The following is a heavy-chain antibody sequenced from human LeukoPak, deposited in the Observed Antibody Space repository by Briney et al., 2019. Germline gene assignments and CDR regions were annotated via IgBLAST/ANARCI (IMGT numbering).Heavy chain of an antibody. CDR1: GGSFSGYY. CDR2: INHSGST. CDR3: ARGPRSVRPVRFDY. V-gene: IGHV4-34*01. D-gene: IGHD3-22*01. J-gene: IGHJ4*02. Sequence: SETLSLTCAVYGGSFSGYYWSWIRQPPGKGLEWIGEINHSGSTNYNPSLKSRVTISVDTSKNQFSLKLSSVTAADTAVYYRARGPRSVRPVRFDYWGQGTLVTVSS.